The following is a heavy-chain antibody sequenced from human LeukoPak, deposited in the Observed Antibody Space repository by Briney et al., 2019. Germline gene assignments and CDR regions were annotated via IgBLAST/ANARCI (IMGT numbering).Heavy chain of an antibody. V-gene: IGHV3-30*03. Sequence: GGSLGLSCEASGFTFSSYGMHWVRQAPGKGLEWVAIISYDGSNKYYADSVKGRFTISRDNARNSLYLQMNSLTAEDTAVYYCARDPYSGAYGDTYYYFMDVWGKGTTVTISS. CDR2: ISYDGSNK. CDR1: GFTFSSYG. D-gene: IGHD1-26*01. J-gene: IGHJ6*03. CDR3: ARDPYSGAYGDTYYYFMDV.